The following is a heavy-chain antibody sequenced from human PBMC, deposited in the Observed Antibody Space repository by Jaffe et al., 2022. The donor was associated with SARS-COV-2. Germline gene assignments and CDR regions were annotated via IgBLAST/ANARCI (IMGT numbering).Heavy chain of an antibody. J-gene: IGHJ4*02. D-gene: IGHD5-12*01. CDR2: IYYSGST. CDR1: GGSISSSSYY. V-gene: IGHV4-39*01. Sequence: QLQLQESGPGLVKPSETLSLTCTVSGGSISSSSYYWGWIRQPPGKGLEWIGSIYYSGSTYYNPSLKSRVTISVDTSKNQFSLKLSSVTAADTAVYYCASGWLRLWYFDYWGQGTLVTVSS. CDR3: ASGWLRLWYFDY.